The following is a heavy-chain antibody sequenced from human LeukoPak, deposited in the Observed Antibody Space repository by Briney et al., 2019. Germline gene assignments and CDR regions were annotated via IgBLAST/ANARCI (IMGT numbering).Heavy chain of an antibody. CDR1: GFTFSSYW. Sequence: GGSLRLSCAASGFTFSSYWMSWVRQAPGKGLEWVANIKQDGSEKYYVDSVKGRFTISRDNAKNSLYLQMNSLRAEDTAVYYCARARRGYSGGPYYFDYWGQGTPVTVSS. CDR2: IKQDGSEK. D-gene: IGHD5-12*01. CDR3: ARARRGYSGGPYYFDY. J-gene: IGHJ4*02. V-gene: IGHV3-7*01.